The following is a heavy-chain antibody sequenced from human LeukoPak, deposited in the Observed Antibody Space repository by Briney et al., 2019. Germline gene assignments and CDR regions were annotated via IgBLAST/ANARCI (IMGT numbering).Heavy chain of an antibody. CDR2: INGGGDIM. V-gene: IGHV3-23*01. Sequence: GGSLRLSCAASGFNLRAYDLIWVRQAPGKGLDWVSIINGGGDIMMYEDSVKGRFTISRDNSKNTFYLQMNSLRVEDTAVYYCAMRDRGYGLDIWGQGTMVTVSS. CDR3: AMRDRGYGLDI. CDR1: GFNLRAYD. J-gene: IGHJ3*02. D-gene: IGHD3-10*01.